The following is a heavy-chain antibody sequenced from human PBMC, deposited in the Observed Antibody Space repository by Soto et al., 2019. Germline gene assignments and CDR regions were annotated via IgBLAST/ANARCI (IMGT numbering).Heavy chain of an antibody. J-gene: IGHJ4*01. CDR2: ISAYDGNT. D-gene: IGHD1-26*01. V-gene: IGHV1-18*01. CDR1: GYTFTSYG. Sequence: ASVKVSCKASGYTFTSYGINWVRQAPGQGLEWLGWISAYDGNTNYAQILQGRVSMTTDTSTNTAYMELDSLTSDDTAVYFCARAVGRDGSSWYRGAYDFWGQ. CDR3: ARAVGRDGSSWYRGAYDF.